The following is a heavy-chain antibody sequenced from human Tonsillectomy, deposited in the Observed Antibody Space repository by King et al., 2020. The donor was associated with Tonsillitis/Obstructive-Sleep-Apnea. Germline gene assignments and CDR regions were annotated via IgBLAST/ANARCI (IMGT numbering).Heavy chain of an antibody. J-gene: IGHJ4*02. CDR1: GGSITSSSYY. CDR3: VRQGGSGWYYFDY. Sequence: QLQESGPGLVKPSETLSLTCTVSGGSITSSSYYWDWVRQPPGKGQEWIGGIYYTGRTYYNPSLKSRVTMSVDTSKNQFSRKLSSVTAADTAVYYCVRQGGSGWYYFDYWGQGTLVTVSS. D-gene: IGHD6-19*01. V-gene: IGHV4-39*01. CDR2: IYYTGRT.